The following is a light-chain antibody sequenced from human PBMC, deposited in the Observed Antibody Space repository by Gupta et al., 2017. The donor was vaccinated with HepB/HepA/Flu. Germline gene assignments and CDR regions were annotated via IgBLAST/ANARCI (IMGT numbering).Light chain of an antibody. CDR1: QSISSW. V-gene: IGKV1-5*03. Sequence: DIQMTQSPSTLSASVGDRVTITCRASQSISSWLAWYQQKPGKAPKLLIYKASSGESGVPSRFSCSGYVTEFTLTISRRQHDDFANYYCQQYNSYWTFGQGTKVEIK. J-gene: IGKJ1*01. CDR3: QQYNSYWT. CDR2: KAS.